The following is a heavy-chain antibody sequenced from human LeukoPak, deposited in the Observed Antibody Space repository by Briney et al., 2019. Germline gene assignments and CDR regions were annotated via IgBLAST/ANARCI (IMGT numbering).Heavy chain of an antibody. V-gene: IGHV3-23*01. CDR3: AKAPGIAVPRGWFDP. CDR1: GFTFSSYA. D-gene: IGHD6-19*01. Sequence: GGSLRLSCAVSGFTFSSYAMNWVRQAPGKGLEWVSAISGSGVNTDHADSVKGRFTISRDNSKNTLYLQMNSLRAEDTAVYYCAKAPGIAVPRGWFDPWGQGTLVTVSS. J-gene: IGHJ5*02. CDR2: ISGSGVNT.